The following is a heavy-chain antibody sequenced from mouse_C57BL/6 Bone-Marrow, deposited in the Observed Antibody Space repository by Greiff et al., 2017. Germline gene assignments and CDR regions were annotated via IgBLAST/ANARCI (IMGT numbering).Heavy chain of an antibody. J-gene: IGHJ2*01. CDR2: IDPSDSET. V-gene: IGHV1-52*01. D-gene: IGHD2-3*01. Sequence: VQLQQPGAELVRPGSSVKLSCKASGYTFTSYWMHWVKQRPIQGLEWIGNIDPSDSETHYNQKFKDKATLTVDKSSSTAYMQLSSLTSEDSAGYYCARGWVLRGYWGQGTTLTVSS. CDR3: ARGWVLRGY. CDR1: GYTFTSYW.